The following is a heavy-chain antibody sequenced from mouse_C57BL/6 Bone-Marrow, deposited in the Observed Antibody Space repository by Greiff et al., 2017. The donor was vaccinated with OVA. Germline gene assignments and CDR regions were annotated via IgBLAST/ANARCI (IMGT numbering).Heavy chain of an antibody. V-gene: IGHV1-26*01. D-gene: IGHD2-1*01. CDR1: GYTFTDYY. Sequence: VQLQQSGPELVKPGASVKISCKASGYTFTDYYMNWVKQSHGKSLEWIGDINPNNGGTSYNQKFKGKATLTVDKSSSTAYMELRSLTSEDSAVYYCARHGNYVKDYAMDYWGQGTSVTVSS. CDR2: INPNNGGT. CDR3: ARHGNYVKDYAMDY. J-gene: IGHJ4*01.